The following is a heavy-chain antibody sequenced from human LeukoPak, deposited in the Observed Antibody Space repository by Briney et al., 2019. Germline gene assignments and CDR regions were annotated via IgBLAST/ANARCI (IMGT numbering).Heavy chain of an antibody. Sequence: GASVKVSCKASGGTFSSYTISWVRQAPGQGLEWMGRIIPILGIANYAQKFQGRVTITADKSTSTAYMELRSLRSDDTAVYYCARVKGDSGSYYLSGFDYWGQGTLVTVSS. CDR2: IIPILGIA. CDR1: GGTFSSYT. J-gene: IGHJ4*02. D-gene: IGHD1-26*01. CDR3: ARVKGDSGSYYLSGFDY. V-gene: IGHV1-69*02.